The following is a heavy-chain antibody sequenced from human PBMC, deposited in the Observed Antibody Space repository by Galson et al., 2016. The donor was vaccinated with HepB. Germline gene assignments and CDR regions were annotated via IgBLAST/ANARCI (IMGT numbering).Heavy chain of an antibody. V-gene: IGHV3-20*04. CDR3: VKETEGSEYYMGPSGFDM. Sequence: SLRLSCAASGFTFDDYGMSWVRQAPGKGLEWVSGINWNGGSTGYVDSVKGRFTISRDNAKNSLYLQMNSLREEDTAAYYCVKETEGSEYYMGPSGFDMWGRGTLVIVSS. D-gene: IGHD1-26*01. CDR2: INWNGGST. CDR1: GFTFDDYG. J-gene: IGHJ3*02.